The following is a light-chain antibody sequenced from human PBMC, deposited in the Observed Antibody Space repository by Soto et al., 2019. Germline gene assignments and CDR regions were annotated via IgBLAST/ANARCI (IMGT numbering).Light chain of an antibody. CDR2: LNSDGSH. CDR1: SGHSSYA. Sequence: QPVLTQSPSASASLGASVKLTCTLSSGHSSYAIAWHQQQPEKGPRYLMKLNSDGSHSKGDGIPDRFSGSSSGAERYLIISSLQSEDEAYYYCQTWGTGIHVLGTGTKVTVL. CDR3: QTWGTGIHV. V-gene: IGLV4-69*01. J-gene: IGLJ1*01.